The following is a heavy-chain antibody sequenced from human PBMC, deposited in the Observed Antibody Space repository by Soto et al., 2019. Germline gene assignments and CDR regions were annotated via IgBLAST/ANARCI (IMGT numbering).Heavy chain of an antibody. D-gene: IGHD3-22*01. CDR3: ARKDKSGYFNWFDP. Sequence: GESLKISCRTSGYRFTSYWIAWVRQMPGKGLEWMGIIFPSDSDTRYSPSFQGQVTISADRSTSTVFLQWASLKASDTAVYFCARKDKSGYFNWFDPWGQGPLVKVSS. CDR2: IFPSDSDT. J-gene: IGHJ5*02. V-gene: IGHV5-51*01. CDR1: GYRFTSYW.